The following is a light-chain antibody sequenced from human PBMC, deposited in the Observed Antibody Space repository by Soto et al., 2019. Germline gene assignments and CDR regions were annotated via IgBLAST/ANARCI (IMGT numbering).Light chain of an antibody. J-gene: IGKJ4*01. V-gene: IGKV1-27*01. CDR3: QKYDSVPLS. CDR1: QGISNY. Sequence: DIQMTQSPSSLSASVGDSVTIACRASQGISNYLAWYQQRPGKVPKFLLYAASTLQPGVPSRFSGSGAGTDFTLTISSLQPEDVATYYCQKYDSVPLSFGGGTKVEIK. CDR2: AAS.